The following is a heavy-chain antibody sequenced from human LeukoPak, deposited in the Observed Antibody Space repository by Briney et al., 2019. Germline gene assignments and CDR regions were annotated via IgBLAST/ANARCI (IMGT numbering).Heavy chain of an antibody. J-gene: IGHJ3*02. V-gene: IGHV1-46*03. Sequence: ASVKVSCKASGDTFTSYYMHWVRQAPGQGLEWMGIINPSGGSTSYAQKFQCRVTMTRDTSTSTVYMELSSLRSEDTAVYYCARGGGGNPIDIWGQGTMVTVSS. CDR1: GDTFTSYY. CDR3: ARGGGGNPIDI. CDR2: INPSGGST. D-gene: IGHD4-23*01.